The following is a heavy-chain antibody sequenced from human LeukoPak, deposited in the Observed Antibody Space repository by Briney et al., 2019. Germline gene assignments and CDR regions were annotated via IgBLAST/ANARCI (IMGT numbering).Heavy chain of an antibody. CDR1: GFTFDDYA. V-gene: IGHV3-9*01. J-gene: IGHJ3*02. D-gene: IGHD3-10*01. CDR3: AKDIAESGFGSGFDI. CDR2: ISWNSGSI. Sequence: GGSLRLSCAASGFTFDDYAMHWVRQAPGKGLEWVSGISWNSGSIGYADSVKGRFTISRDNAKNSLYLQMNSLRAEDTALYYCAKDIAESGFGSGFDIWGQGTMVTVSP.